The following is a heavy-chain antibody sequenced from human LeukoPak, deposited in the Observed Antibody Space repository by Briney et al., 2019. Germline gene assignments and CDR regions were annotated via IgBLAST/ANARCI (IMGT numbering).Heavy chain of an antibody. CDR3: ATSWGPDTSAFRWGRDGMDV. J-gene: IGHJ6*02. D-gene: IGHD3-16*01. Sequence: SGGSLRLSCAVSGLTFNNYAMSWVRQAPGKGLEWVSAISKSGDHTYYAASAKGRFTIYRDNSKNTQYLQMKSLRAEDTAVYYCATSWGPDTSAFRWGRDGMDVWGQGTTVIVS. CDR1: GLTFNNYA. V-gene: IGHV3-23*01. CDR2: ISKSGDHT.